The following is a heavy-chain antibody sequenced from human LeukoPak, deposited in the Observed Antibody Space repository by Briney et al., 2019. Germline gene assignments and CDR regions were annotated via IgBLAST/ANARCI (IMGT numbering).Heavy chain of an antibody. V-gene: IGHV3-43D*03. CDR3: AKLPLYYYGSGSYYLWEYMDV. Sequence: PGGSLRLSCAASGFTFDDYAMHWVRQAPGKGLEWVSLISWDGGSTYYADSVKGRFTISRDNSKNTLYLQMNSLRAEDTAVYYCAKLPLYYYGSGSYYLWEYMDVWGKGTTVTISS. CDR1: GFTFDDYA. CDR2: ISWDGGST. D-gene: IGHD3-10*01. J-gene: IGHJ6*03.